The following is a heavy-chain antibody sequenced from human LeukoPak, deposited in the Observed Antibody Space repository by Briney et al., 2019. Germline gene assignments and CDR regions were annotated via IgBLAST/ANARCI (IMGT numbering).Heavy chain of an antibody. CDR2: IHYSGST. V-gene: IGHV4-39*01. D-gene: IGHD1-26*01. Sequence: PSPTLSLTCTLSGASITSTSHYWGWIRQPPGKGLEWIGSIHYSGSTYYNPSLKSRVTISVDTSKNQFSLKLSSVTAADTAVYYCARFSGSYFDYWGQGTLVTVSS. CDR3: ARFSGSYFDY. J-gene: IGHJ4*02. CDR1: GASITSTSHY.